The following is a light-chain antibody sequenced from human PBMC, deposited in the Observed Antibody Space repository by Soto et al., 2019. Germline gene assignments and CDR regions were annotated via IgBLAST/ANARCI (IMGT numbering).Light chain of an antibody. CDR3: QQRNNRRST. CDR2: AAS. V-gene: IGKV3-11*01. CDR1: QSISNS. Sequence: EIVLTQSPATLSLSPGERATLSCRASQSISNSLAWYQQKVGQSPRLLIYAASRRATGIPARLSGSGSGTDFSLPISSIQPDDFAVYYCQQRNNRRSTFGQGTKLEIK. J-gene: IGKJ2*01.